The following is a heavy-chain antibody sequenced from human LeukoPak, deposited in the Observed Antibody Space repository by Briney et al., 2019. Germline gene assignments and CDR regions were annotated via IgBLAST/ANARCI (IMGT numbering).Heavy chain of an antibody. J-gene: IGHJ4*02. CDR3: ASTYSSGWFSDY. CDR1: GFTFSSYS. CDR2: ISSSSSYI. D-gene: IGHD6-19*01. V-gene: IGHV3-21*01. Sequence: PGGSLRLSCAATGFTFSSYSMNWVRQAPGKGLEWVSSISSSSSYIYYADSVKGRFTISRDNAKNSLYLQMNSLRAEDTAVYYCASTYSSGWFSDYCGQGTLVTVSS.